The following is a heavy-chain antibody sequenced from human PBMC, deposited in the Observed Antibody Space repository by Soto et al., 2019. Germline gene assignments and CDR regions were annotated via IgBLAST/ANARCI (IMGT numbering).Heavy chain of an antibody. J-gene: IGHJ4*02. CDR1: GGTFSSYT. V-gene: IGHV1-69*08. Sequence: QVQLVQSGAEVKKPGSSVKVSCKASGGTFSSYTISWVRQAPGQGLEWMGRIIPILGIANYAQKFQGRVTITADKSTIPASMVLSSLRSEDTAVYYCAREEYYYGSGAFFDYWGQGTLVSVSS. D-gene: IGHD3-10*01. CDR2: IIPILGIA. CDR3: AREEYYYGSGAFFDY.